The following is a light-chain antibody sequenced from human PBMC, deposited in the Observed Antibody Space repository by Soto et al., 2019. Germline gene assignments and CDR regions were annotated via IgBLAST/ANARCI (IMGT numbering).Light chain of an antibody. J-gene: IGKJ4*01. Sequence: EIVLTQSPATLSLSPGERATLSCRASQSVSSYLAWYQQKPGQAPRLLIYDASNRATGIPARFSGSGSGTDFTLTISSLPPEDFAVYYCQQRSNWPPLTFGGGTKVEIK. CDR2: DAS. CDR1: QSVSSY. V-gene: IGKV3-11*01. CDR3: QQRSNWPPLT.